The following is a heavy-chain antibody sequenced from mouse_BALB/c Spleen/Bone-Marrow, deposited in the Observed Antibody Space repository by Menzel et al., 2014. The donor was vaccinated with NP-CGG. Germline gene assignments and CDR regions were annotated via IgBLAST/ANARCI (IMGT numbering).Heavy chain of an antibody. D-gene: IGHD2-14*01. Sequence: VQLVESGPGLVAPSQSLSIPCTVPGFSLTGYGVNWVRQPPGKGLEWLGMIWGDGSTDYNSALKSRLSISKDNSESQVFLKMNSLQTDDTARYYCARDRYDGAMDYWGQGTSVTVSS. V-gene: IGHV2-6-7*01. J-gene: IGHJ4*01. CDR2: IWGDGST. CDR3: ARDRYDGAMDY. CDR1: GFSLTGYG.